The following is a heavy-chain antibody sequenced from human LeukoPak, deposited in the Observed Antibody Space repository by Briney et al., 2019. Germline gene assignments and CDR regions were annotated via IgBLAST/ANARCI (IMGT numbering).Heavy chain of an antibody. V-gene: IGHV4-59*08. CDR2: IYYSGST. J-gene: IGHJ5*02. Sequence: NPSETLSLTCTVSGGSISSYYWSWIRQTPGKGLEWIGYIYYSGSTNYNPSLKSRVNISVDTSKNQFSLNLSSVTAADTAVYFCAMGYGGGVGDTWGQGTLVTVSS. CDR3: AMGYGGGVGDT. D-gene: IGHD4-23*01. CDR1: GGSISSYY.